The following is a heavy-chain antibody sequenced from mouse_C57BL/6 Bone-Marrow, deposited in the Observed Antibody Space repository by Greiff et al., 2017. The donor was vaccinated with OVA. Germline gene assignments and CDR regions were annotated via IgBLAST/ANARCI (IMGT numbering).Heavy chain of an antibody. Sequence: QVQLQQPGAELVMPGASVKLSCKASGYTFTSYWMHWVKQRPGQGLEWIGEIDPSDSYTNYNQKFKGKSTLTVDKSSSTAYMQLSSLTSEDSAVYYWARDPYYYGSSALYWYFDVWGRGTTVTVSS. V-gene: IGHV1-69*01. CDR2: IDPSDSYT. D-gene: IGHD1-1*01. J-gene: IGHJ1*03. CDR1: GYTFTSYW. CDR3: ARDPYYYGSSALYWYFDV.